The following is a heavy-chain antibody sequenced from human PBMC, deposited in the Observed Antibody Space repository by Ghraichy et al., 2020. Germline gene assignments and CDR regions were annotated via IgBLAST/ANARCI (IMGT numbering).Heavy chain of an antibody. D-gene: IGHD3-3*01. J-gene: IGHJ4*02. Sequence: SETLSLTCTVSGCSISSSSYYWGWIRQPPGKGLEWIGSIYYSGSTYYNPSLKSRVTISVDTSKNQFSLKLSSVTAADTAVYYCARHFVEEQADFDYWGQGTLVTVSS. CDR1: GCSISSSSYY. CDR2: IYYSGST. V-gene: IGHV4-39*01. CDR3: ARHFVEEQADFDY.